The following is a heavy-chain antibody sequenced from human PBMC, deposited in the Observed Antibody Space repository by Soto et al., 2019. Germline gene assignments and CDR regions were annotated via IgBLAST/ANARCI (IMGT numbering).Heavy chain of an antibody. CDR1: GGSISSSSYY. V-gene: IGHV4-39*01. CDR2: IYYSGST. D-gene: IGHD6-13*01. Sequence: PSETLSLTCTVSGGSISSSSYYWGWIRQPPGKGLEWIGSIYYSGSTYYNPSLKSRVTISVDTSKNQFSLKLSSVTAADTAVYYCGSRNYYYGMDVWGQGTTVTVSS. CDR3: GSRNYYYGMDV. J-gene: IGHJ6*02.